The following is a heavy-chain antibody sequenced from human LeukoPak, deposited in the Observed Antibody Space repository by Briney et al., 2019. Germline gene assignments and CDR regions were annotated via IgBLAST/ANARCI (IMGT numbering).Heavy chain of an antibody. Sequence: GGSLRLSCAASGFTFSSYSMNWVRPAPGKGLEWVSYISSSSSTIYYAVSVKGRFTISRDNAKNSLYLQMNSLRAEDTAVYYCARDRWVPTGNFDYWGQGTLVTVSS. CDR3: ARDRWVPTGNFDY. CDR2: ISSSSSTI. CDR1: GFTFSSYS. J-gene: IGHJ4*02. D-gene: IGHD3-10*01. V-gene: IGHV3-48*04.